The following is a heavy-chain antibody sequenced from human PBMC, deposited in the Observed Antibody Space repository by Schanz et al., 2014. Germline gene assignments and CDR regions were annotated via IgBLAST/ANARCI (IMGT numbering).Heavy chain of an antibody. CDR3: AKGRGSWGYFFDY. Sequence: QVQLVESGGGLVKPGGSLRLSCAASGFIFNDYYMNWIRQAPGKGLEWLSYISRDGTTSYYADSVKGRFTISRDNAKNSLYLEMTSLRAEDTAVYYCAKGRGSWGYFFDYWGQGTLVTVSS. J-gene: IGHJ4*02. CDR1: GFIFNDYY. D-gene: IGHD6-13*01. CDR2: ISRDGTTS. V-gene: IGHV3-11*01.